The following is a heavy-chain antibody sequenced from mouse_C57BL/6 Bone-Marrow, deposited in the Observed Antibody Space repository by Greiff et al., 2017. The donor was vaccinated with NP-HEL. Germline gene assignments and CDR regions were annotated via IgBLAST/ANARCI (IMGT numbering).Heavy chain of an antibody. V-gene: IGHV1-81*01. CDR3: ARKGSFYWYFDV. J-gene: IGHJ1*03. Sequence: QVHVKQSGAELARPGASVKLSCKASGYTFTSYGISWVKQRTGQGLEWIGEIYPRSGNTYYNEKFKGKATLTADKSSSTAYMELRSLTSEDSAVYFCARKGSFYWYFDVWGTGTTVTVSS. CDR2: IYPRSGNT. CDR1: GYTFTSYG.